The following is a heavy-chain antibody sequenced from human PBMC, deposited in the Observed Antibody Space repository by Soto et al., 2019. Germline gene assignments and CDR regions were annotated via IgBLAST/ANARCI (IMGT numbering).Heavy chain of an antibody. CDR2: IYPGDSDT. D-gene: IGHD3-10*01. CDR3: ARPSMVRGVIGDYYYGMDV. CDR1: GYSFTSYW. Sequence: GESLKISCKGSGYSFTSYWIGWVRQMPGKGLEWMGIIYPGDSDTRYSPSFKGQVTISADKSISTAYLQWSSLKASDTAMYYCARPSMVRGVIGDYYYGMDVWGQGTTVTVSS. V-gene: IGHV5-51*01. J-gene: IGHJ6*02.